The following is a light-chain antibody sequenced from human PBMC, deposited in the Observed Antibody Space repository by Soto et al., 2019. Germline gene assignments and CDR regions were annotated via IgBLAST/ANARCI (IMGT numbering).Light chain of an antibody. V-gene: IGLV1-44*01. Sequence: QSVLTQPPSAPGTPGQRVTISCSGSSSNIGTDTVNWYQQFPGTAPKLLIYSNNQRPSGVPDRFSGSKSGTSASLAISGLQSEDEADYYCAAWDDSLNGWVFGGGTKLTVL. CDR3: AAWDDSLNGWV. CDR2: SNN. J-gene: IGLJ3*02. CDR1: SSNIGTDT.